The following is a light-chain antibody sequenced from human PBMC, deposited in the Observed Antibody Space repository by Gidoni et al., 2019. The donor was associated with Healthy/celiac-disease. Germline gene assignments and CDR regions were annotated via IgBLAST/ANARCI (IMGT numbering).Light chain of an antibody. Sequence: DIQFTQSPSFLSASVGDRVTITCRASQGISSYLDWYQQKPGKAPKLLIYAASTLQSGVPSRFSGSGSGTEFNLTISSLKAEDFETYYCQQLNSYHLMYTFGQGTKLEIK. J-gene: IGKJ2*01. V-gene: IGKV1-9*01. CDR1: QGISSY. CDR2: AAS. CDR3: QQLNSYHLMYT.